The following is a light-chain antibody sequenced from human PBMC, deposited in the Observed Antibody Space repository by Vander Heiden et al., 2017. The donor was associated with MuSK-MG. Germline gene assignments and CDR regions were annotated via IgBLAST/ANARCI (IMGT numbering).Light chain of an antibody. J-gene: IGKJ2*01. Sequence: EIVMTQSPVTLSLSPGERATLSCKASQSVSNSLAWYQQKTGQAPRLLIYGASNRATGVPARFSGSGSVTDFTLTISSLEPEDFAVYFWQQEVTFGQGTKLEIK. V-gene: IGKV3-11*01. CDR3: QQEVT. CDR1: QSVSNS. CDR2: GAS.